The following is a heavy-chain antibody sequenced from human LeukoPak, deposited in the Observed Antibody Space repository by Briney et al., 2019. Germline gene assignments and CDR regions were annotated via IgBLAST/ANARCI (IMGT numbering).Heavy chain of an antibody. Sequence: GGSLRLSCAASGFTFSGYSMNWVRQALGKGLEWVSYITSSSTTTYYADSAKGRFTISRDNAKNSLYLQMNSLRDEDAALYYCARNRAYAFDYWGQGTLVTVSS. D-gene: IGHD5-12*01. CDR2: ITSSSTTT. V-gene: IGHV3-48*02. CDR1: GFTFSGYS. J-gene: IGHJ4*02. CDR3: ARNRAYAFDY.